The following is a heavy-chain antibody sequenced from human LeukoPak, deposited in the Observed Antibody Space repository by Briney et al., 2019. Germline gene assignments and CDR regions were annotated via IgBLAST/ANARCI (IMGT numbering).Heavy chain of an antibody. CDR1: GYTFTTYY. CDR2: INPSGGST. Sequence: ASVKVSCKASGYTFTTYYMHWVRQAPGQGFEWMGIINPSGGSTNYAQKFQGRVTMTRDTSTSTVCMQLSSLRSDDTAIYYCARLTDGYNVAAWTDNWGQGTLVTVSS. J-gene: IGHJ4*02. V-gene: IGHV1-46*01. CDR3: ARLTDGYNVAAWTDN. D-gene: IGHD5-24*01.